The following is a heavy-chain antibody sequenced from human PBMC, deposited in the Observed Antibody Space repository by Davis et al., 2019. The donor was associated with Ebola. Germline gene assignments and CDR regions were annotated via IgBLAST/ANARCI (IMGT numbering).Heavy chain of an antibody. D-gene: IGHD2-15*01. CDR3: AKVISGPGAPIFYGLDV. J-gene: IGHJ6*02. CDR1: GFAFNGYA. V-gene: IGHV3-30*04. Sequence: PGGSLRLSCSASGFAFNGYAMHWVRQAPGKGLEWVAITSHDGSKKYYADSVKGRLTISGDNAKNTLYLQMNSLRVEDTAHYYCAKVISGPGAPIFYGLDVWGQGTTVTVSS. CDR2: TSHDGSKK.